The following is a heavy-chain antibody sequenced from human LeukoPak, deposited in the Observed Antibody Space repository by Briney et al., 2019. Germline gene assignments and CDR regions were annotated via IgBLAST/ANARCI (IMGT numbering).Heavy chain of an antibody. CDR2: IYYSGSA. CDR1: GGSISGFY. D-gene: IGHD6-19*01. J-gene: IGHJ4*02. Sequence: SETLSLTCTVSGGSISGFYWGWIRQPPGKGLEWIGFIYYSGSANYNSSLKSRVTISVDMSKNQFSLKLSSVTAADTAFYYCARDRDSSGWFDYWGQGALVTVSS. CDR3: ARDRDSSGWFDY. V-gene: IGHV4-59*01.